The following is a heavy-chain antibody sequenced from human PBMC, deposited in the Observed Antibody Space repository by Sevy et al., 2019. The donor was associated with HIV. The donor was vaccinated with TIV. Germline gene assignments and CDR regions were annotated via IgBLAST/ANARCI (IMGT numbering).Heavy chain of an antibody. J-gene: IGHJ4*02. CDR3: ARVTWYDRTFDF. V-gene: IGHV3-13*01. D-gene: IGHD6-13*01. CDR2: IGTASNT. CDR1: GFTFSNYD. Sequence: GGSLRLSCAASGFTFSNYDMHWVRQSAGKGLEWVSAIGTASNTFYPDSVRGRFTISRDNARSSLYLQMNSLRSGDTAVYYCARVTWYDRTFDFWGQGTLVTVSS.